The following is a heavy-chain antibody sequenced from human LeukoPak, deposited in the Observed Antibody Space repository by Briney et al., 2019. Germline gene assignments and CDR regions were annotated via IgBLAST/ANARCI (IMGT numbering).Heavy chain of an antibody. V-gene: IGHV4-39*07. CDR3: ARGHYYDSSGYYLDY. D-gene: IGHD3-22*01. J-gene: IGHJ4*02. CDR2: IYYSGST. CDR1: GGSISSSSYY. Sequence: SETLSLTCTVSGGSISSSSYYWGWIRQPPGKGLEWIGGIYYSGSTYYNPSLKSRVTISVDTSKNQFSLKLSSVTAADTAVYYCARGHYYDSSGYYLDYWGQGTLVTVSS.